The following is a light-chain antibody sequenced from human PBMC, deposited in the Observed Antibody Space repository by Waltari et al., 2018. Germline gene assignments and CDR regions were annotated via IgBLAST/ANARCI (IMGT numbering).Light chain of an antibody. Sequence: TITCGGDNIGTERVHWYQQTPGQAPVLVVYDNTARPSGVPERFSGSKSENTATLTISRVEAGDQADYYCQVWDYNSNHVLFGGGTKVTVL. CDR1: NIGTER. CDR2: DNT. CDR3: QVWDYNSNHVL. J-gene: IGLJ2*01. V-gene: IGLV3-21*02.